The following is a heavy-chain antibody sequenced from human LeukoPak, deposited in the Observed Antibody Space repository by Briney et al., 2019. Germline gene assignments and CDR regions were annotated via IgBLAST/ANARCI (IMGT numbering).Heavy chain of an antibody. CDR3: ARLISSSWYHEVLLGRDY. V-gene: IGHV4-39*01. J-gene: IGHJ4*02. Sequence: SETLSLTCTVSGGSIRSSSYYWGWIRQSPGKGLEWIVYIYYSGSTYYNPSLKSRVTISVDTSKNQFSLKLSSVTAADTAVYYCARLISSSWYHEVLLGRDYWGQGTLVTVSS. CDR1: GGSIRSSSYY. D-gene: IGHD6-13*01. CDR2: IYYSGST.